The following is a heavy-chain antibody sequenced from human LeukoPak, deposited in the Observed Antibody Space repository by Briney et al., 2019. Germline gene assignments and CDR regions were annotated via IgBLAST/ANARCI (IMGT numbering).Heavy chain of an antibody. CDR3: ARLTSGDILTGYYLSWFDP. CDR2: IYPGGSDT. V-gene: IGHV5-51*01. Sequence: GESLKISCWGSGYSFTSYWIGWVRQMPGKSLEVMVIIYPGGSDTRYSPSFQGQVTISADKSISTAYLQWSSLKASDTAMYYCARLTSGDILTGYYLSWFDPWGQGTLVTVSS. CDR1: GYSFTSYW. J-gene: IGHJ5*02. D-gene: IGHD3-9*01.